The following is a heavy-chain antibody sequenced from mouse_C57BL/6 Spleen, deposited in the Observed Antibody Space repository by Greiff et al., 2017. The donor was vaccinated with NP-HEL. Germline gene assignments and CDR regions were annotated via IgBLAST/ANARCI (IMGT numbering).Heavy chain of an antibody. V-gene: IGHV1-18*01. Sequence: VQLKESGPELVKPGASVKIPCKASGYTFTDYNMDWVKQSHGKSLEWIGDINPNNGGTIYNQKFKGKATLTVDKSSSTAYMELRSLTSEDTAVYYCARSGYGPYYAMDYWGQGTSVTVSS. D-gene: IGHD3-1*01. J-gene: IGHJ4*01. CDR3: ARSGYGPYYAMDY. CDR2: INPNNGGT. CDR1: GYTFTDYN.